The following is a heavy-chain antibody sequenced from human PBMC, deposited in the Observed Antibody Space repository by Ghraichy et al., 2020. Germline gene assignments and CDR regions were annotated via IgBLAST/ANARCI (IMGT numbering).Heavy chain of an antibody. CDR1: GFTVSSNY. D-gene: IGHD1-26*01. J-gene: IGHJ4*02. CDR2: IYSGGSK. CDR3: ARDSPSGAIDY. V-gene: IGHV3-53*01. Sequence: GGSLRLSCAASGFTVSSNYMSWVRQAPGKGLEWVSVIYSGGSKYYADSVKGRFIISRDTSKNTLYLQMNSLRAEDTAVYYCARDSPSGAIDYWGQETPVTVSS.